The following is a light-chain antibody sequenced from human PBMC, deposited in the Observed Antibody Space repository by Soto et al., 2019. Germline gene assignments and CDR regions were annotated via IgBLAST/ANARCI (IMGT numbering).Light chain of an antibody. CDR2: SGS. CDR3: MQALQTPRT. J-gene: IGKJ2*01. CDR1: QSLLHSNGYNY. V-gene: IGKV2-28*01. Sequence: DIVMTQSPLSLPVTPGEPASISCRSSQSLLHSNGYNYLDWYLQKPGQSPQLLIYSGSNRASGVPDRFSGSGSGTDFKLKISRVEAEDVGVYYCMQALQTPRTFGQGTKLEIK.